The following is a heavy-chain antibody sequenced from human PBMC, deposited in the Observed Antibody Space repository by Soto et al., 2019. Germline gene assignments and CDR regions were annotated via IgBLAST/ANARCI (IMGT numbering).Heavy chain of an antibody. CDR3: ASHDYGGNSRIYWYFDL. CDR1: GGTFSSYT. J-gene: IGHJ2*01. Sequence: QVQLVQSGAEVKKPGSSVKVSCKASGGTFSSYTISWVRQAPGQGLEWMGRIIPILGIANYAQKFQGRVTITADKSXSXXYMELSSLRSEDTAVYYCASHDYGGNSRIYWYFDLWGRGTLVTVSS. D-gene: IGHD4-17*01. V-gene: IGHV1-69*02. CDR2: IIPILGIA.